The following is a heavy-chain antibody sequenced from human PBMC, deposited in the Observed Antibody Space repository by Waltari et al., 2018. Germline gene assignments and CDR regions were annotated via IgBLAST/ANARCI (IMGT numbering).Heavy chain of an antibody. Sequence: QVQLQESGPGLVKPSETLSLTCTVSGGSISSYYWSWIRQPAGKGLEWIGRIYTSGSTNYNPSLKRQVTMSVDTSKNQFSLKLSSVTAADTAVYYCARDLALAAAGDWFDPWGQGTLVTVSS. CDR2: IYTSGST. CDR1: GGSISSYY. CDR3: ARDLALAAAGDWFDP. D-gene: IGHD6-13*01. V-gene: IGHV4-4*07. J-gene: IGHJ5*02.